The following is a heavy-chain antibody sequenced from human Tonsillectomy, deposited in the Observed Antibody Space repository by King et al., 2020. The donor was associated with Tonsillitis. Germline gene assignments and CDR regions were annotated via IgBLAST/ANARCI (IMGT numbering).Heavy chain of an antibody. D-gene: IGHD3-10*01. J-gene: IGHJ5*02. V-gene: IGHV3-11*01. CDR1: GFTFSDYY. CDR2: ISSGGSTI. Sequence: VQLVESGGGLVKPGGSLRLSCAASGFTFSDYYMSWIRQAPGKGLEWVFYISSGGSTIYYADSVKGRFTLSRENAKNSLYLQMNSLRAEDTAVYYCASRAAMVRGVRPFNWFDPWGQGTLVTVSS. CDR3: ASRAAMVRGVRPFNWFDP.